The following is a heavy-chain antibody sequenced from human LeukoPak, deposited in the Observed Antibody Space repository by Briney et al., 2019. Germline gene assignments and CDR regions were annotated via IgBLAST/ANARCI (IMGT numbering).Heavy chain of an antibody. D-gene: IGHD1-14*01. J-gene: IGHJ4*02. V-gene: IGHV3-23*01. CDR2: IGASGVYT. CDR1: GFTFSNYA. CDR3: ARTPAGYFDY. Sequence: GSLRLSCAASGFTFSNYAMSWVRQAPGKGLEWFSAIGASGVYTFHADSVKGRFTISRDNSKNTLYLQMNSLRAEDTAVYYCARTPAGYFDYWGQGTLVTVSS.